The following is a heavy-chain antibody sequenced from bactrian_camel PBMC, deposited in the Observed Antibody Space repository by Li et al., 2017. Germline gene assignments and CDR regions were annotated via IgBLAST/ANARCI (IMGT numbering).Heavy chain of an antibody. CDR1: GFPYRYYC. Sequence: HVQLVESGGGSVQAGGSLRLSCAASGFPYRYYCMGWFRQAPGKEREGVASIYAAGGTPHYADSVKGRFTISLDKATKTLHLQMNSLKPDDTAMYYCAADWRFWEWCTLVRNEYNVWGQGTQVTVS. J-gene: IGHJ4*01. CDR3: AADWRFWEWCTLVRNEYNV. CDR2: IYAAGGTP. D-gene: IGHD1*01. V-gene: IGHV3S1*01.